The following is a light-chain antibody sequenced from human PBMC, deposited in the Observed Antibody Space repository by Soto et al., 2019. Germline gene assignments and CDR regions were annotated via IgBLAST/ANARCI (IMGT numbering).Light chain of an antibody. V-gene: IGLV2-14*01. CDR3: SSYTTIYFYD. CDR2: GVK. J-gene: IGLJ1*01. Sequence: QSALTQPASVSGSPGQSITISCTGSGRDIGAYDYVSWYQQHPGKAPKLLIYGVKNRPSGVSYRFSASKSAFTASLTISGLQSEDEAHYYCSSYTTIYFYDFGPGTKLTVL. CDR1: GRDIGAYDY.